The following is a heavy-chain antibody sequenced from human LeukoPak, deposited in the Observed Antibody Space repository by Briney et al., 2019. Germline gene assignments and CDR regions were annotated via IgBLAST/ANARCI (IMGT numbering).Heavy chain of an antibody. Sequence: TGGSLRLSCAASVFTFSDYEINWVRQAPGKGPECVSYISFTGNTIKYADSVKGRFTISRENAKNSLYLQMNSLRAEDTAVYYCASERGTKPFDYWGQGTLVTVSS. CDR3: ASERGTKPFDY. CDR1: VFTFSDYE. CDR2: ISFTGNTI. J-gene: IGHJ4*02. V-gene: IGHV3-48*03. D-gene: IGHD2-8*01.